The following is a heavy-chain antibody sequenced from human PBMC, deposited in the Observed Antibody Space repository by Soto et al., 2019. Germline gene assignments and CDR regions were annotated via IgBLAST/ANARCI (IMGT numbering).Heavy chain of an antibody. CDR1: GFTFSSYW. Sequence: GGSLRLSCAASGFTFSSYWMHWVRQAPGKGLVWVSRINSDGSSTSYADSVKGRFTISRENAKNSLYLQMNSLRAGDTAVYYCARSIVVVPAARGLGNYGYYYYGMDVWGQGTTVTVSS. CDR2: INSDGSST. V-gene: IGHV3-74*01. CDR3: ARSIVVVPAARGLGNYGYYYYGMDV. J-gene: IGHJ6*02. D-gene: IGHD2-2*01.